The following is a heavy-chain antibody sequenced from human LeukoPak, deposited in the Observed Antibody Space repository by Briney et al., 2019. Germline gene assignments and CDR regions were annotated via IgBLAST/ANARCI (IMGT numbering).Heavy chain of an antibody. Sequence: GGSLRLSCAASGFTFSSYRVTWVRQAPGKGLEWVANINQYVSEKYYVDSVKGRFTISRDNAKNSLYLQMNSLRVEDTAVYYCARDTYGFFDLWGQGILVTVSS. CDR3: ARDTYGFFDL. CDR2: INQYVSEK. J-gene: IGHJ4*02. CDR1: GFTFSSYR. V-gene: IGHV3-7*01. D-gene: IGHD3-10*01.